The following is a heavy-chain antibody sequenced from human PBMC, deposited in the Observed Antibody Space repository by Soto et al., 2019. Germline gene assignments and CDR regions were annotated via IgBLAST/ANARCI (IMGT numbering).Heavy chain of an antibody. CDR1: GDSVSSNSAA. CDR2: TYYRSKWYN. CDR3: ARDHRSGWFESDYYYGMDV. D-gene: IGHD6-19*01. Sequence: SQTLSLTCAISGDSVSSNSAAWNWIRQSPSRGLEWLGRTYYRSKWYNDYAVSVKSRITINPDTSKNQFSLQLNSVTPEDTAVYYCARDHRSGWFESDYYYGMDVWGQGTMVTVSS. J-gene: IGHJ6*02. V-gene: IGHV6-1*01.